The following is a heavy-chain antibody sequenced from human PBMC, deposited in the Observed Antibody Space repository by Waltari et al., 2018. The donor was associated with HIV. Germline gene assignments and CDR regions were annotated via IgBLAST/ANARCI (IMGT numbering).Heavy chain of an antibody. CDR3: AKDRHGVTIYGMDV. CDR1: GFTFSSYG. D-gene: IGHD4-17*01. Sequence: QVQLVESGGGVVQPGRSLRLSCAASGFTFSSYGMHWVRQAPGKGLEWGVVIAYDGSNKYYADSVKGRFTISRDNSKNTLYLQMNSLRAEDTAVYYCAKDRHGVTIYGMDVWGQGTTVTVSS. J-gene: IGHJ6*02. CDR2: IAYDGSNK. V-gene: IGHV3-30*18.